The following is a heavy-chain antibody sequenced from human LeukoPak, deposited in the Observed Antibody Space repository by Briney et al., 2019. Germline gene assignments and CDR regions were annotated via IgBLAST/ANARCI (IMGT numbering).Heavy chain of an antibody. CDR1: GFTFSSYA. V-gene: IGHV3-30-3*01. Sequence: GRSLRLSCAASGFTFSSYAMHWVRQAPGKGLEWVAVISYDGSNKYYADSVKGRFTISRDNSKNTPYLQMNSLRAEDTAVYYCARDLGAVEQWLVLDYWGQGTLVTVSS. CDR2: ISYDGSNK. J-gene: IGHJ4*02. D-gene: IGHD6-19*01. CDR3: ARDLGAVEQWLVLDY.